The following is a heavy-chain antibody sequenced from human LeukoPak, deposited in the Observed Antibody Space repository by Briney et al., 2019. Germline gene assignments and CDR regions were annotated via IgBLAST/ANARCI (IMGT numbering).Heavy chain of an antibody. CDR3: ARSDTTGPGRNPFDH. V-gene: IGHV1-46*01. D-gene: IGHD1-1*01. CDR2: INPDGGST. Sequence: ASVKVSCKASGYTFTTYYMHWVRQVPGQGLEWLGIINPDGGSTIYAEKFHGRVTIRSDTSTSTVYMDLTSLRSEDTAVYYCARSDTTGPGRNPFDHWGQGTLVTVSS. CDR1: GYTFTTYY. J-gene: IGHJ4*02.